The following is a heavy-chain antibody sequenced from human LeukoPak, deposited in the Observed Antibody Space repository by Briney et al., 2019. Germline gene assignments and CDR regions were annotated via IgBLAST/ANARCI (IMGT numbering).Heavy chain of an antibody. CDR2: ISSSGSTI. D-gene: IGHD3-22*01. CDR3: ARDKQDSSGYYYDISNFDY. CDR1: GFTFSDYY. Sequence: GGSLRLSCAASGFTFSDYYMSWIRQAPGKGLEWVSYISSSGSTIYYADSVKGRFTISRDNAKNSLYLQMNSLRAEDTAVYYCARDKQDSSGYYYDISNFDYWGQGTLVTVSS. V-gene: IGHV3-11*04. J-gene: IGHJ4*02.